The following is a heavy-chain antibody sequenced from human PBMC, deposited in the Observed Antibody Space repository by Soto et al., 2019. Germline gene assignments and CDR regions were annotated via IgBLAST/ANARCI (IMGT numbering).Heavy chain of an antibody. V-gene: IGHV1-2*04. CDR3: ARSRQQRANFRAAFDI. CDR1: GYTFTGYY. D-gene: IGHD6-13*01. Sequence: ASVKVSCKASGYTFTGYYMHWVRQAPGQGLEWMGWINPNSGGTNYAQKFQGWVTMTRDTSISTAYMELSRLRSDDTAVYYCARSRQQRANFRAAFDIWGQGTMVTVSS. J-gene: IGHJ3*02. CDR2: INPNSGGT.